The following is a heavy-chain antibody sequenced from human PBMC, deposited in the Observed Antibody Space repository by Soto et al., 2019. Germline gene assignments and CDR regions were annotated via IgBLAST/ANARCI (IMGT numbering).Heavy chain of an antibody. CDR3: ARSWTAHPLYNWFDP. CDR1: GGSISSINW. Sequence: QVQLQESGPGLVKPSGTLSLTCAVSGGSISSINWWSWVRQPPGKGVEWIGEIYHSGSTNYNPSAKSRVTITVDRSKNLFALKPSSVSAAATALYYCARSWTAHPLYNWFDPWGQGTLVTVSS. V-gene: IGHV4-4*02. J-gene: IGHJ5*02. CDR2: IYHSGST. D-gene: IGHD3-3*01.